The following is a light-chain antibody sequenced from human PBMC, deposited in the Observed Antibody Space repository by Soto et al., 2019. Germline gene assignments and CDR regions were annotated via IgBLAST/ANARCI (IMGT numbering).Light chain of an antibody. CDR1: SSDIGSYDL. CDR3: CSFADFTYV. J-gene: IGLJ1*01. V-gene: IGLV2-23*02. Sequence: QSVLTQPASVFGSPGQSITISCTGTSSDIGSYDLVSWYQQHPGTAPKLIIYEVTKRPSGVSTRFSGSKSGNTASLTISGLQAVDEADYYCCSFADFTYVFGTGTKVTVL. CDR2: EVT.